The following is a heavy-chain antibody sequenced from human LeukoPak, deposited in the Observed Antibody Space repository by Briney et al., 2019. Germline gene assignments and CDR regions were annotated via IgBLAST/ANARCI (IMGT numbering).Heavy chain of an antibody. V-gene: IGHV3-23*01. CDR3: AKDFTWEPTVVTPSLGY. J-gene: IGHJ4*02. D-gene: IGHD4-23*01. Sequence: GGSLRLSCAASGFTFSSYGMSWVRQAPGKGLEWGSAISGSGGSTYYADSVEVRFTISRDNSKNTLYLQMNSLRAEETAVYYCAKDFTWEPTVVTPSLGYWGQGTLVTVSS. CDR1: GFTFSSYG. CDR2: ISGSGGST.